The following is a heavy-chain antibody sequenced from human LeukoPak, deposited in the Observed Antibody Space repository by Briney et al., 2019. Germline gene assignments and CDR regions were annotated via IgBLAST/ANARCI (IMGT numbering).Heavy chain of an antibody. CDR2: ISADGGDI. V-gene: IGHV3-23*01. D-gene: IGHD4-17*01. CDR1: GFIFSNNI. Sequence: GGSLRLSCAASGFIFSNNIMNWVRQAPGKGLEWVSVISADGGDIYYADSVNGRFTISRDNSKNTLHLQMNSLRAEDTAVYYCARDWGTVTISPSNWFDPWGQGTLVTVSS. J-gene: IGHJ5*02. CDR3: ARDWGTVTISPSNWFDP.